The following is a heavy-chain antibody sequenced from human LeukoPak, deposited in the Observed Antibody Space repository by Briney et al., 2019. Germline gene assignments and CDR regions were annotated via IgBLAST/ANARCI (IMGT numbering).Heavy chain of an antibody. CDR3: ARDGLWFGEPHLGWFDP. CDR2: ISGSGGNT. J-gene: IGHJ5*02. Sequence: GGSLRLSCAASGFTFSNYAMSWVRQAPGKGLEWVSVISGSGGNTYYADSVKGRFTISRDNSKNTMYVQMNSLRAEDTAVYYCARDGLWFGEPHLGWFDPWGQGTLVTVSS. V-gene: IGHV3-23*01. CDR1: GFTFSNYA. D-gene: IGHD3-10*01.